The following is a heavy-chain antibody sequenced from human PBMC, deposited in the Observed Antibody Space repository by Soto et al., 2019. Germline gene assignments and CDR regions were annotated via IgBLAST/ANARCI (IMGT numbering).Heavy chain of an antibody. V-gene: IGHV5-51*01. CDR3: ARHRPSSSSVYHYMDV. CDR2: IYPGDSDT. J-gene: IGHJ6*03. D-gene: IGHD6-6*01. CDR1: GYSFTSYW. Sequence: PGESLKISCKGSGYSFTSYWIGWVRQMPGKGLEWMGIIYPGDSDTRYSPSLQGQVTISADKSISTAYLQWSSLKASDTAMYYCARHRPSSSSVYHYMDVWGKGTTVTVSS.